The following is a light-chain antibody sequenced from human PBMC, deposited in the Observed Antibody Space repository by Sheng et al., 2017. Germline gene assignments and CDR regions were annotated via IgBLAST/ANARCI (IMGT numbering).Light chain of an antibody. CDR3: QQANSFPRT. J-gene: IGKJ2*01. V-gene: IGKV1-27*01. CDR1: QAISNY. CDR2: AAS. Sequence: DSQMTQSPSSLSASIGDIVTITCRASQAISNYLAWYQQKPGKGPRLLIFAASTLHSGVPSRFSGSGSGTDFTLTISSLQPEDVATYYCQQANSFPRTFGQGTKLEIK.